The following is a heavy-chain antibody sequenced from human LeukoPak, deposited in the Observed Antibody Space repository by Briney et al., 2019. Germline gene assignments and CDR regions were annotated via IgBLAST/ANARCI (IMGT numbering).Heavy chain of an antibody. CDR1: GGTFSSYA. CDR3: TTGRITMVRGVKNWFDP. Sequence: SVKLSCKASGGTFSSYAISWVRQAPGQGLEWMGRIIPILGIANYAQKFQGRVTITADKSTSTAYMELSSLRSEDTAVYYCTTGRITMVRGVKNWFDPWGQGTLVTVSS. CDR2: IIPILGIA. V-gene: IGHV1-69*04. D-gene: IGHD3-10*01. J-gene: IGHJ5*02.